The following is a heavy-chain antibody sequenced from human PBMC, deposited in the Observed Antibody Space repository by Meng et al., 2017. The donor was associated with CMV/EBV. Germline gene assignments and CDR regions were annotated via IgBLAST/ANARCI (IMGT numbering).Heavy chain of an antibody. CDR2: IYYSGST. CDR1: GGSISSYY. D-gene: IGHD3-16*02. Sequence: SETLSLTCTVSGGSISSYYWSWIRQPPGKGLEWIGYIYYSGSTNYKPSLKSRVTISVDTSKNQFSLKLSSVTAADTAVYYCATSSYDYVWGSYRSGDYYGMDVWGQGTTVTVSS. J-gene: IGHJ6*02. V-gene: IGHV4-59*01. CDR3: ATSSYDYVWGSYRSGDYYGMDV.